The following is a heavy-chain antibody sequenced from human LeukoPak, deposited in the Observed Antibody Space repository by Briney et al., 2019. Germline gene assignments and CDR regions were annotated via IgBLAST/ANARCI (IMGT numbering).Heavy chain of an antibody. D-gene: IGHD1-26*01. V-gene: IGHV1-18*01. CDR1: GYTFTSYG. CDR3: ARDFSVELLWMDGVDV. J-gene: IGHJ6*02. Sequence: ASVKVSCKASGYTFTSYGISWVRQAPGQGLEWMGWISAYNGNTNYAQKLQGRVTMTTDTSTSTAYMELRSLRSDDTAVYYCARDFSVELLWMDGVDVWGQGTTVTVSS. CDR2: ISAYNGNT.